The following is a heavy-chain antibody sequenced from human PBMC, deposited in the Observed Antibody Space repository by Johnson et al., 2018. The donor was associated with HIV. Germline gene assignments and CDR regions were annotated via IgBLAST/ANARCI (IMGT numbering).Heavy chain of an antibody. CDR2: INWNGGTI. CDR1: GFTFDDYG. J-gene: IGHJ3*02. V-gene: IGHV3-20*04. D-gene: IGHD3-16*01. CDR3: ATYTSMITMYVEIKGGAFDI. Sequence: VQLVESGGGVVRPGGSLRVSCAASGFTFDDYGMNWVRQAPGKGLEWVSGINWNGGTIEYAAPVKGRFTISRDDSKNTLYLQMNSLTTEDTAVYYCATYTSMITMYVEIKGGAFDIWGQGTMVTVSS.